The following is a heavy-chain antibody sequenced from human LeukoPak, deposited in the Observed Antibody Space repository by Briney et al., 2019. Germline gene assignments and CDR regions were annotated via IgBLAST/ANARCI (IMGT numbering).Heavy chain of an antibody. CDR2: ISYDGSNK. V-gene: IGHV3-30*18. CDR3: AKDGQGSGWYEGYFDY. CDR1: GFTFSRHG. J-gene: IGHJ4*02. D-gene: IGHD6-19*01. Sequence: GGSLRLSCAPSGFTFSRHGMHWVRQAPGQGLEWVAVISYDGSNKYYADSVKGRFTISRDNSKNTLYLQMNSLRAEDTAVYYCAKDGQGSGWYEGYFDYWGQGTLVTVSS.